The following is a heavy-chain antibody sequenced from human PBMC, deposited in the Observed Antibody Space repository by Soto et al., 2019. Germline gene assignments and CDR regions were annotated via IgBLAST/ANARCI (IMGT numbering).Heavy chain of an antibody. CDR3: GRGRPAGGAYCGGDCYSLDY. V-gene: IGHV1-69*01. CDR2: IIPIFGTA. CDR1: GGTFSSYA. D-gene: IGHD2-21*02. J-gene: IGHJ4*02. Sequence: QVQLVQSGAEVKKPGSSVKVSCKASGGTFSSYAISWVRQAPGQGLEWMGGIIPIFGTANYAQKFQGRVTITADEAGGTGHEELSSRRAEDTAVYYCGRGRPAGGAYCGGDCYSLDYWGQGTLVTGSS.